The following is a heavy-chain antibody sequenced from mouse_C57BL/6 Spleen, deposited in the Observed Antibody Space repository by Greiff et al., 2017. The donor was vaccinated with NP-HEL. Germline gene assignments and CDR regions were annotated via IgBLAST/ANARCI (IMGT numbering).Heavy chain of an antibody. CDR1: GFSFNTYA. J-gene: IGHJ4*01. V-gene: IGHV10-1*01. CDR3: VSSFITTVVADVYYAMDY. D-gene: IGHD1-1*01. Sequence: EVKLQESGGGLVQPKGSLKLSCAASGFSFNTYAMNWVRQAPGKGLEWVARIRSKSNNYATYYADSVKDRFTISRDDSESMLYLQMNNLKTEDTAMYYCVSSFITTVVADVYYAMDYWGQGTSVTVSS. CDR2: IRSKSNNYAT.